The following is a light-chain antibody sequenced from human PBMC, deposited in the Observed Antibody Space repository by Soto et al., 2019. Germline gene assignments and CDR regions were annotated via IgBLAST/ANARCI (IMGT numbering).Light chain of an antibody. J-gene: IGLJ1*01. CDR2: QVT. V-gene: IGLV2-14*01. Sequence: QPVLTQPASVSGSPGQSITICCTGTSSDLAIYNYVSWYQQQPGKAPKLMIYQVTNRPSGVSNRFSGSRSGNTASLTISGLQAEDEADYYCSSYTDSSNYVFGTGTKVTVL. CDR1: SSDLAIYNY. CDR3: SSYTDSSNYV.